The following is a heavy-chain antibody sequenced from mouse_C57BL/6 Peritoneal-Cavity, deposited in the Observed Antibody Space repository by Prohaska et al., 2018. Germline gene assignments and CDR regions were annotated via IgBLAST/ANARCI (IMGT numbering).Heavy chain of an antibody. CDR2: IHPNSGRT. CDR3: ASPIYYYGSSYDY. J-gene: IGHJ2*01. Sequence: QVQLQQPGAELVKPGASVKLSCKASGYTFTSYWMHWVKQRPGQGLEWIGMIHPNSGRTNYNEKFKSKATLTVDKSSSTAYIQLSSLTSEDSAVYYCASPIYYYGSSYDYWGQGTTLTVSS. V-gene: IGHV1-64*01. CDR1: GYTFTSYW. D-gene: IGHD1-1*01.